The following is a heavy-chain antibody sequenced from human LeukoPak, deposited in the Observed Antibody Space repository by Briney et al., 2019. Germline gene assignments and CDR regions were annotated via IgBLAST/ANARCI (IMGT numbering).Heavy chain of an antibody. V-gene: IGHV4-34*01. CDR1: GGSFSGYY. Sequence: SETLSLTCAVYGGSFSGYYWSWIRQPPGKGLEWIGEINHSGSTNYNPSLKSRVTISVDTSKNQFSLKLSSVTAADTAVYYCARRGRRANYYDSRGWFDPWGQGTLVTVSS. D-gene: IGHD3-22*01. J-gene: IGHJ5*02. CDR2: INHSGST. CDR3: ARRGRRANYYDSRGWFDP.